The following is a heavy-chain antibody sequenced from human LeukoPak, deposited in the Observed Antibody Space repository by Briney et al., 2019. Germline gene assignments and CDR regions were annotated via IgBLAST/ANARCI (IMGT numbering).Heavy chain of an antibody. CDR2: ISYDGSNK. CDR3: ARGTGIAVAGGAIDY. Sequence: GRSLRLSCAASGFTFSSYAMHWVRQAPGKGLEWVAVISYDGSNKYYADSVKGRFTISRDNSKNTLYLQMNSLRAEDTAVYYCARGTGIAVAGGAIDYWGQGTLVTVSS. CDR1: GFTFSSYA. J-gene: IGHJ4*02. V-gene: IGHV3-30*04. D-gene: IGHD6-19*01.